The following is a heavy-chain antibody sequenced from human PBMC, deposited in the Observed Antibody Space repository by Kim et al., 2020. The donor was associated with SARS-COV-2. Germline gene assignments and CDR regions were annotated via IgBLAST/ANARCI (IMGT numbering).Heavy chain of an antibody. D-gene: IGHD1-26*01. J-gene: IGHJ4*02. CDR3: ARDAGSGSYPSPEIPYNYFDY. V-gene: IGHV3-48*02. CDR1: GFTFSSYS. Sequence: GGSLRLSCAASGFTFSSYSMNWVRQAPGKGLEWVSYISSSSSTIYYADSVKGRFTISRDNAKNSLYLQMNSLRDEDTAVYYCARDAGSGSYPSPEIPYNYFDYWGQGTLVTVSS. CDR2: ISSSSSTI.